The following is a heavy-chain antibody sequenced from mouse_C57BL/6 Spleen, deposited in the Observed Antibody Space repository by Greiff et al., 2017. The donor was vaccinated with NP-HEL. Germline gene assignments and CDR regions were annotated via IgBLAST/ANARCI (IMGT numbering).Heavy chain of an antibody. CDR3: ARELDGYFDY. CDR1: GFTFSDYY. D-gene: IGHD4-1*01. Sequence: EVKLVESEGGLVQPGSSMKLSCTASGFTFSDYYMAWVRQVPEKGLEWVANINYDGSSTYYLDSLKSRFIISRDNAKNILYLQMSSLKSEDTATYYCARELDGYFDYWGQGTTLTVSS. CDR2: INYDGSST. V-gene: IGHV5-16*01. J-gene: IGHJ2*01.